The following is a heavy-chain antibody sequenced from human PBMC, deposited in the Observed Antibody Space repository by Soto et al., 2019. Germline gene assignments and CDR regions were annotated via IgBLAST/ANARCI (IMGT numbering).Heavy chain of an antibody. CDR3: ARALSYHDVLTGRGWVFYFDY. CDR1: GGSISSYY. Sequence: QVRLQESGPGLVKPSETLSLTCAVSGGSISSYYWSWIRQPPGRGLEWIGDIYYSGNTNYNPSLMSRVTISVDRSKSQFSLEVKSVTAADTAVYYCARALSYHDVLTGRGWVFYFDYWGQGTLVTVPS. V-gene: IGHV4-59*01. J-gene: IGHJ4*02. CDR2: IYYSGNT. D-gene: IGHD3-9*01.